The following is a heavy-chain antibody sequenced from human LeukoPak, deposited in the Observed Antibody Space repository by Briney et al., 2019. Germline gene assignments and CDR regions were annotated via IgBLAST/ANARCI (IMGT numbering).Heavy chain of an antibody. CDR3: TPYGSGSYSGYFQH. CDR1: GFSFSNVW. J-gene: IGHJ1*01. Sequence: SGGSLRLSCAASGFSFSNVWMSWARQAPGKGLEWVGRIKSKTDGGTTEYAAPVKGRFTISRDDSKNTLYLQMNSLQTEDTAVYYCTPYGSGSYSGYFQHWGQGTVVTVSS. CDR2: IKSKTDGGTT. D-gene: IGHD3-10*01. V-gene: IGHV3-15*01.